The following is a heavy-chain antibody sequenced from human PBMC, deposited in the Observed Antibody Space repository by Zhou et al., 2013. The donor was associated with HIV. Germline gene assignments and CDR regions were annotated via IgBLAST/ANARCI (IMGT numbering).Heavy chain of an antibody. CDR3: VGRQKYTPGNVGDFDF. CDR2: IIPHFGVI. V-gene: IGHV1-69*12. D-gene: IGHD1-1*01. Sequence: QVQLVQSGAEVKKPGSSVKVSCKASGGTFSSYAISWVRQAPGQGLEWMGGIIPHFGVINPAQKFKDRLRLTADASTATVYMDLSGLEFADTAVYYCVGRQKYTPGNVGDFDFWGQGTLVTVSS. CDR1: GGTFSSYA. J-gene: IGHJ4*02.